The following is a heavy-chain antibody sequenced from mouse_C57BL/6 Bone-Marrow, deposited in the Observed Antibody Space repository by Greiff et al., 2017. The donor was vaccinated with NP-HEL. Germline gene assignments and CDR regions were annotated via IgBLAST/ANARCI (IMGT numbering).Heavy chain of an antibody. CDR1: GFTFSSYA. Sequence: EVMLVESGGGLVKPGGSLKLSCAASGFTFSSYAMSWVRQTPEKRLEWVATISDGGSYTYYPDNVKGRFTISRDNAKNNLYLQMSHLKSEDTAMYYCARESYDYGFAYWGQGTLVTVSA. CDR3: ARESYDYGFAY. J-gene: IGHJ3*01. CDR2: ISDGGSYT. D-gene: IGHD2-4*01. V-gene: IGHV5-4*01.